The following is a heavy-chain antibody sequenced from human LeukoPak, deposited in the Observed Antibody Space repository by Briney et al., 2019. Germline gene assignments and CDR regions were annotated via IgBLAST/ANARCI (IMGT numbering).Heavy chain of an antibody. CDR3: ARHTSHYSFDI. V-gene: IGHV4-38-2*01. Sequence: GSLRLSCAASGFTFSSYAMSWVRQPPGKGLEWIGSIYHSGSTYYNPSLKSRVTISVDTSKNQFSLKLSSVTAADTAVYYCARHTSHYSFDIWGQGTMVTVSS. J-gene: IGHJ3*02. D-gene: IGHD2-2*01. CDR2: IYHSGST. CDR1: GFTFSSYA.